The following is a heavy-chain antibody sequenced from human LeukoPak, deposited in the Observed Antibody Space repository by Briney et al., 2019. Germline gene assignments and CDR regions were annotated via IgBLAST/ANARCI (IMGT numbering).Heavy chain of an antibody. CDR2: IYTSGST. CDR3: AREGSSGWYDIFDY. D-gene: IGHD6-19*01. Sequence: PSETLSLTCTVSGGSISSYYWSWVRQPAGKGLEWIGRIYTSGSTNYNPSLKSRVTMSVDTSKNQLSLKLSSVTAADTAVYYCAREGSSGWYDIFDYWGQGTLVTVSS. CDR1: GGSISSYY. V-gene: IGHV4-4*07. J-gene: IGHJ4*02.